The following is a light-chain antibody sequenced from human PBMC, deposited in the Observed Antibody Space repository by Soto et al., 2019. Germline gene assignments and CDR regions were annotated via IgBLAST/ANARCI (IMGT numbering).Light chain of an antibody. Sequence: DIQMTQSPSSLSASVGDRVTITCRASHDIGTYLNWYQHKPGKAPELLISAASTLRSGVPSRFSGSGSGTDFTLTISSLQPEDFATYYCQHTSDPFGGGTKVEIK. CDR3: QHTSDP. CDR1: HDIGTY. V-gene: IGKV1-39*01. J-gene: IGKJ4*01. CDR2: AAS.